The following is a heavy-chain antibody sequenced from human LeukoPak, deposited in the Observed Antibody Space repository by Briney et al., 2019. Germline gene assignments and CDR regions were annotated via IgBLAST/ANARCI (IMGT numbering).Heavy chain of an antibody. Sequence: GGSLGLSCAASGFTFSTYTLSWVRQAPGKGLEWVSYVTGTGRTTYYADSVKGRFTISRDNAKNSLYLQMNSLRGEDTAVNYCAREKGGYYFDSWGQGILVNVFS. D-gene: IGHD3-16*01. CDR3: AREKGGYYFDS. CDR2: VTGTGRTT. J-gene: IGHJ4*02. V-gene: IGHV3-48*01. CDR1: GFTFSTYT.